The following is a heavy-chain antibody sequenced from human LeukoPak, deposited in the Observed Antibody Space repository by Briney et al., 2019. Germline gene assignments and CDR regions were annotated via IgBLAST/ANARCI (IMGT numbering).Heavy chain of an antibody. CDR1: GFTFSSFG. CDR3: AKGTSGIIAGGHDYYMDV. Sequence: GGSLGLSCAASGFTFSSFGMNWVRQAPGKGLEWVTFIRYDGIAIQYADSVKGRFTISRDNSKNALYLQMISLRPEDTAVYFCAKGTSGIIAGGHDYYMDVWGKGTTVTVSS. D-gene: IGHD6-13*01. V-gene: IGHV3-30*02. J-gene: IGHJ6*03. CDR2: IRYDGIAI.